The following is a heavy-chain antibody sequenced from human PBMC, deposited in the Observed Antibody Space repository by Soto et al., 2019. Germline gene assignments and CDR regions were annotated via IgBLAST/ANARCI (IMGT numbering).Heavy chain of an antibody. CDR3: ARTSGGNSDGAFDY. Sequence: SGPTLVNPTHTLTLTCTFSGFSLSTSGMCVSWIRQPPGKALERLALIDWDDDKYYSTSLKTRLTISKDTSKNQVVLTMTNMDPVDTATYYCARTSGGNSDGAFDYWGQGTLVTVSS. V-gene: IGHV2-70*01. D-gene: IGHD2-21*02. CDR1: GFSLSTSGMC. CDR2: IDWDDDK. J-gene: IGHJ4*02.